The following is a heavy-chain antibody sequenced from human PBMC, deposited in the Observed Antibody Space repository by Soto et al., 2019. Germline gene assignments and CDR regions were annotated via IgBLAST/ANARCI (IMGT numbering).Heavy chain of an antibody. CDR2: IYPCDSDT. J-gene: IGHJ6*02. D-gene: IGHD2-2*01. CDR1: GYSFTSYW. CDR3: ERQGTSLHRGPIYGMDV. Sequence: GESLKISFKGSGYSFTSYWIAWVRQRPGKGLEGVGIIYPCDSDTIYSPSFQGQITISAGKPISTAYLQWSSLKASDRAMYYWERQGTSLHRGPIYGMDVWGQGTTVTVSS. V-gene: IGHV5-51*01.